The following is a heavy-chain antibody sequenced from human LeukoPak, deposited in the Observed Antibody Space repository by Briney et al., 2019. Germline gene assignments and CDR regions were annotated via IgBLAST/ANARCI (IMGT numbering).Heavy chain of an antibody. CDR2: INAGNGNT. CDR3: ARVRLVEGEQQLVPHFDY. CDR1: GYTFTSYA. D-gene: IGHD6-13*01. V-gene: IGHV1-3*01. J-gene: IGHJ4*02. Sequence: VASVKVSCKASGYTFTSYAMHWVRQAPGQRLEWMGWINAGNGNTKYLQKFQGRVTITRDTSASTAYMELSSLRSEDTAVYYCARVRLVEGEQQLVPHFDYWGQGTLVTVSS.